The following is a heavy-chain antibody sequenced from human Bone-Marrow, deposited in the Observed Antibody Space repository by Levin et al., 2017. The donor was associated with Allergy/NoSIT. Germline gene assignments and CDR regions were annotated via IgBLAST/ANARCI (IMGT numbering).Heavy chain of an antibody. CDR3: ARRFGYYYYYMDV. D-gene: IGHD3-10*01. V-gene: IGHV1-8*01. J-gene: IGHJ6*03. CDR1: GYTFTNYD. Sequence: ASVKVSCKTSGYTFTNYDINWMRQATGQGLEWMGWMNPDSGDTGYAQNFQGRVTMTRNTSISTAYMELSSLTFEDTAVYYCARRFGYYYYYMDVWGQGTTVIVSS. CDR2: MNPDSGDT.